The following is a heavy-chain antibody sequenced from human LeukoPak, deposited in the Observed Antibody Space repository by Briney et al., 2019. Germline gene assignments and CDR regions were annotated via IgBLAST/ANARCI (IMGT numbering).Heavy chain of an antibody. J-gene: IGHJ4*02. Sequence: SETLSLTCTVSGGSISSSSYYWGWIRQPPGKGLEWIGSIYYSGSTYYNPSLKSRVTISVDTSKNQFSLKLSSVTAADTAVYYCARVERGGEQWPYYFDYWGQGTLVTVSS. V-gene: IGHV4-39*07. D-gene: IGHD6-19*01. CDR2: IYYSGST. CDR1: GGSISSSSYY. CDR3: ARVERGGEQWPYYFDY.